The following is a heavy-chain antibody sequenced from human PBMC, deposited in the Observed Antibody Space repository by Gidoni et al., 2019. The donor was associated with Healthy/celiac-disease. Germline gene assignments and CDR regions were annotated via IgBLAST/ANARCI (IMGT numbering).Heavy chain of an antibody. CDR2: ITSSGSTI. J-gene: IGHJ6*02. Sequence: QVQLVESGGGLVRPGGSLRLSCAASGFTCSDYYMSWIRQTPGKGLEWVSYITSSGSTIYYADAVKGRFTISRDNAKNSLYLQRNSLRAEDTAVYYCARDLRAVAGYYGMDVWGQVTTVTVSS. CDR1: GFTCSDYY. D-gene: IGHD6-19*01. CDR3: ARDLRAVAGYYGMDV. V-gene: IGHV3-11*01.